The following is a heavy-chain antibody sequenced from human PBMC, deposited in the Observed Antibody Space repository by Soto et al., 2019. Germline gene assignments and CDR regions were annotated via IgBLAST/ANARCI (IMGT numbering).Heavy chain of an antibody. Sequence: QVQLVQSGAEVKKPAASVKVSCNASGYTFTSYGISWVRQAPAQGLEWMGWINAYNGNTKSAQKLQGRVTLTTDTSTSTAYMELRSLRSDDTAVYYCARDAAAGLNDCWGQGTLVTVSS. CDR1: GYTFTSYG. CDR2: INAYNGNT. V-gene: IGHV1-18*01. D-gene: IGHD6-13*01. J-gene: IGHJ4*02. CDR3: ARDAAAGLNDC.